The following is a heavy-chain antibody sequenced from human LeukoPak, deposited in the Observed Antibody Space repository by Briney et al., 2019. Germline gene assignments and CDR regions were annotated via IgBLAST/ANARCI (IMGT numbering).Heavy chain of an antibody. CDR1: GFTFSSYG. CDR3: ARVGPTIAVAGTVDY. J-gene: IGHJ4*02. Sequence: GGSLRLSCAASGFTFSSYGMRWVRQAPGKGLEWVAFIRYDGSNKYYADSVKGRFIISRDNAKNSLYLQMNSLRAEDTAVYYCARVGPTIAVAGTVDYWGQGTLVTVSS. V-gene: IGHV3-30*02. CDR2: IRYDGSNK. D-gene: IGHD6-19*01.